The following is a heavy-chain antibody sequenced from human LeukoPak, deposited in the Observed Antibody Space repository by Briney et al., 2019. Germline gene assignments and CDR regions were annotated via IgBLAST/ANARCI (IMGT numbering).Heavy chain of an antibody. CDR2: IVVGSGDT. CDR1: GFTFISSA. J-gene: IGHJ3*02. CDR3: AADKRLYCSGGACYPDAFDI. V-gene: IGHV1-58*01. D-gene: IGHD2-15*01. Sequence: ASVTVSCKASGFTFISSAVQWGRQARGQRLEWIGWIVVGSGDTNYAQKFLERVTITRDMSTSTTYMELSSLRSEDTAVYYCAADKRLYCSGGACYPDAFDIWGQGTMVTVST.